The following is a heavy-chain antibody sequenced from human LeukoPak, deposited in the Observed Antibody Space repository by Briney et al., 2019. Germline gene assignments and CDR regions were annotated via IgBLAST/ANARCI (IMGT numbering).Heavy chain of an antibody. CDR2: ISAYNGNT. D-gene: IGHD4-17*01. J-gene: IGHJ4*02. Sequence: ASVKVSCKASGYTFSSYGMNWVRQAPGQGLEWMGWISAYNGNTNYAQNFSGRVTMTTDTSTSTAYMELRSLRSDDTAVYYCTRAVLYGDLDYGGQGTLVTVSS. V-gene: IGHV1-18*01. CDR3: TRAVLYGDLDY. CDR1: GYTFSSYG.